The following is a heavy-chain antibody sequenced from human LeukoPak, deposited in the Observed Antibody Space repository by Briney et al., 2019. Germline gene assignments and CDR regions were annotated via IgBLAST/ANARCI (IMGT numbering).Heavy chain of an antibody. J-gene: IGHJ6*03. Sequence: SETLSLTCAVYGGSFSGYYWSWIRQPPGKGLEWIGEINHSGSTNYNPSLKSRVTISVDTSKNQFSLKLSSVTAADTAVYYCARQGARDHSLYYLDVWGKGTTVTISS. CDR3: ARQGARDHSLYYLDV. V-gene: IGHV4-34*01. CDR2: INHSGST. CDR1: GGSFSGYY. D-gene: IGHD4/OR15-4a*01.